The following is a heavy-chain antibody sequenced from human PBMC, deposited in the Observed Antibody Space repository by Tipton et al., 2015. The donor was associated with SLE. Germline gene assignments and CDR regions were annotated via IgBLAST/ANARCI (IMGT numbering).Heavy chain of an antibody. CDR1: GGSISSSSYY. D-gene: IGHD4-23*01. V-gene: IGHV4-39*07. CDR2: IYYSGST. J-gene: IGHJ5*02. Sequence: TLSLTCTVSGGSISSSSYYWGWIRQPPGKGLEWIGSIYYSGSTYYNPSLKSRVTISVDTSKNQFSLKLSSVTAADTAVYYCARDRSGSAVGWFDPWGQGTLVTVSS. CDR3: ARDRSGSAVGWFDP.